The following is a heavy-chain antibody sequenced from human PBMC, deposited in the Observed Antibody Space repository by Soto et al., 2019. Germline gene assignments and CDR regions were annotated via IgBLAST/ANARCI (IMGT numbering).Heavy chain of an antibody. D-gene: IGHD3-10*01. CDR3: ARGARGLASSPYYYYGMDV. CDR1: GGSISIYY. Sequence: SETLSLTCTVSGGSISIYYWSWIRHPPGKGLEWIGYIYYSGSTNYNPSLKSRVTISVDTSKNQFSLKLSSVTAADTAVYYCARGARGLASSPYYYYGMDVWGQGTTVTVSS. V-gene: IGHV4-59*01. J-gene: IGHJ6*02. CDR2: IYYSGST.